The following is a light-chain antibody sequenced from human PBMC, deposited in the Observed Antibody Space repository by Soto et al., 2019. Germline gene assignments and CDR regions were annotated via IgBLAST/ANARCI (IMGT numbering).Light chain of an antibody. CDR1: SSDVGGYNY. Sequence: QSVLTQPASVSESPGQSITFSCTGTSSDVGGYNYVSWYQQHPGKAPKLMIYDVSNRPSGVSNRFSGSKSGNTASLTISGLQAEDEADYYCSSYTSSSTSVFGGGTKLTVL. V-gene: IGLV2-14*01. CDR3: SSYTSSSTSV. J-gene: IGLJ2*01. CDR2: DVS.